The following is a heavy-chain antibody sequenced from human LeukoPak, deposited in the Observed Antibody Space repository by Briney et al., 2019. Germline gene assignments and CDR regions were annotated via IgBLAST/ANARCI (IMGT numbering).Heavy chain of an antibody. V-gene: IGHV4-4*09. CDR3: VRSPRLDP. J-gene: IGHJ5*02. Sequence: PSETLSLTCTVSCTSIISYYSSWVRQPPGKGLEWIGYIRNSVTSYTDNPSLQSRATISVDTSKNQFSLKVTSMTAAATSVYYCVRSPRLDPWGQGILVTVSS. CDR2: IRNSVTSY. CDR1: CTSIISYY.